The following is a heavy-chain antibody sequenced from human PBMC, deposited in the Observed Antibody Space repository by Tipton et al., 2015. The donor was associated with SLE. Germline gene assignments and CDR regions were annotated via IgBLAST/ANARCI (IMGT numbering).Heavy chain of an antibody. D-gene: IGHD4-11*01. CDR2: IYYSGST. Sequence: TLSLTCTVSGGLISSSSHYWGWLRHPPGKGLEWIGYIYYSGSTHYNPPLKSRVTISVDTSKNQSYLNLTSVTAADTAVYYCARPRGGLEWANFFDPWGQGILVSVSS. CDR1: GGLISSSSHY. J-gene: IGHJ5*02. V-gene: IGHV4-39*01. CDR3: ARPRGGLEWANFFDP.